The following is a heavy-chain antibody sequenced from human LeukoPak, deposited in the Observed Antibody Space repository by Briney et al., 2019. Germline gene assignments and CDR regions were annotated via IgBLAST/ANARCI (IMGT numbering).Heavy chain of an antibody. D-gene: IGHD2-15*01. V-gene: IGHV1-69*05. CDR2: IIPISGSA. J-gene: IGHJ4*02. CDR3: ATTMGYLDYCSGGTCYSMLD. CDR1: GGTFSTYA. Sequence: GASVKVSCKASGGTFSTYAISWVRQAPGQGLEWMAGIIPISGSAKYTQKFQGRVTITTDESTNTAYMELRSLRSEDTAVYYCATTMGYLDYCSGGTCYSMLDWGQGTLVTVFS.